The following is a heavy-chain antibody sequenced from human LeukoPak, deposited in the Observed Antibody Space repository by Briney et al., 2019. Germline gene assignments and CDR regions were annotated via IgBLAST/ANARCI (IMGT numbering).Heavy chain of an antibody. D-gene: IGHD4-23*01. J-gene: IGHJ4*02. Sequence: GRSLRPSWAAYGFTFRSFEMNWVRQAQGKGLEWVSYISSSGSTIYYADSVKGRFTISRDNAKNSLFLQMNSLRAEDTALYFCARFGYGGKVDYWGQGTLVTVSS. CDR1: GFTFRSFE. CDR2: ISSSGSTI. V-gene: IGHV3-48*03. CDR3: ARFGYGGKVDY.